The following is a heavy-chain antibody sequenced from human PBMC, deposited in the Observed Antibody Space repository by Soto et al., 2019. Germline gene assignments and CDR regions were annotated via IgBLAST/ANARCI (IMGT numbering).Heavy chain of an antibody. J-gene: IGHJ3*01. V-gene: IGHV3-48*02. CDR3: ARVNWYAVDL. CDR2: IGSSGGDI. Sequence: PGGSLRLSCAASGFSFSTYNMKWVRQAPGKGLEWVSYIGSSGGDIHYADSVKGRFTVSRDNARNSLFLQTNSLRDEDTAVYFCARVNWYAVDLWGQGTMVTVSS. CDR1: GFSFSTYN.